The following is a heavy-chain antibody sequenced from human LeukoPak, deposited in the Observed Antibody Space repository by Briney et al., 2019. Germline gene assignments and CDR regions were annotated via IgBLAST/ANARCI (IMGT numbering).Heavy chain of an antibody. CDR2: INHSGST. D-gene: IGHD2-21*02. CDR1: GGSFSGYY. Sequence: ETLSLTCAVYGGSFSGYYWSWIRQPPGKGLEWIGEINHSGSTNYNPSLKSRVTISVDKSKNQFSLKLSSVTAADTAVYYCARGSVVVTAILVPGWFDPWGQGTLVTVSS. CDR3: ARGSVVVTAILVPGWFDP. J-gene: IGHJ5*02. V-gene: IGHV4-34*01.